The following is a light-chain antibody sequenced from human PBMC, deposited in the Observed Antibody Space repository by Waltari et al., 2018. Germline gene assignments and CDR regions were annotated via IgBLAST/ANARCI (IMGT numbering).Light chain of an antibody. CDR3: KQFDSYPVT. CDR2: KAS. J-gene: IGKJ2*01. V-gene: IGKV1-5*03. Sequence: DIQMTQSPSTLSASVGDRVTITRRASQSISTSLAWYQQRPGKAPKLLIYKASTLENEVPSRFGGSGSRTEFTLTISSLQPDNLATYYCKQFDSYPVTFGQGTKVEIK. CDR1: QSISTS.